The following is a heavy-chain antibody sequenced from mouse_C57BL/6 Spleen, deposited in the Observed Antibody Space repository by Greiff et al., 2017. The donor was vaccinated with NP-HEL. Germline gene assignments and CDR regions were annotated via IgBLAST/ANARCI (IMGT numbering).Heavy chain of an antibody. Sequence: EVKLVESEGGLVQPGSSMKLSCTASGFTFSDYYMAWVRQVPEKGLEWVANINYDGSSTYYLDSLKSRFIISRDNAKNILYLQMSSLKSEDTATYYCAREGVTVGLDYWGQGTTLTVSS. CDR1: GFTFSDYY. V-gene: IGHV5-16*01. J-gene: IGHJ2*01. CDR2: INYDGSST. D-gene: IGHD2-1*01. CDR3: AREGVTVGLDY.